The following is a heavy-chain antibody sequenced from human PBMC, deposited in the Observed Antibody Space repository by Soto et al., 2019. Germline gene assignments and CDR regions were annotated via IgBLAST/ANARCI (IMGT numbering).Heavy chain of an antibody. D-gene: IGHD3-10*01. CDR2: IIPIFGTA. Sequence: GASVNVSCKASGGTFSSYAISWVRQAPGQGLEWMGGIIPIFGTANYAQKFQGRVTITADESTSTAYMELSSLRSEDTAVYYCARDAVRGVYDGMDVWGQGTTVTVSS. CDR3: ARDAVRGVYDGMDV. J-gene: IGHJ6*02. CDR1: GGTFSSYA. V-gene: IGHV1-69*13.